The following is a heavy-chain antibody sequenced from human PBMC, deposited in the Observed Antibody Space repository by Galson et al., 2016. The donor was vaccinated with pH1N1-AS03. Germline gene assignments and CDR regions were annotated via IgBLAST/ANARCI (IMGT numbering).Heavy chain of an antibody. Sequence: PGLSCAASGISFSKAWMTWFRQGPGKGLEWLGRIKSSSDGGTTDYAAPVKGRFIISRDDSQSTVYLQMNSLKTEDTALYYCATRPPPYGDYALDFWGQGTLVTVSS. V-gene: IGHV3-15*01. CDR2: IKSSSDGGTT. CDR3: ATRPPPYGDYALDF. CDR1: GISFSKAW. D-gene: IGHD4-17*01. J-gene: IGHJ4*02.